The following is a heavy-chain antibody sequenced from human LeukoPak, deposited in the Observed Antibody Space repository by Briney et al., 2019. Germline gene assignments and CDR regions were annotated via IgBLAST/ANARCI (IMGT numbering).Heavy chain of an antibody. D-gene: IGHD1-26*01. J-gene: IGHJ4*02. CDR1: GFTVSTNY. Sequence: GGSLRLSCAASGFTVSTNYMSWVRQAPGKGLECVSVIYSGGSTYYADSVKGRFTISRDNSKNTLYLQMNSLRAEDTAVYYCAKDSGSYSRAFDYWGQGTLVTVSS. CDR2: IYSGGST. V-gene: IGHV3-53*01. CDR3: AKDSGSYSRAFDY.